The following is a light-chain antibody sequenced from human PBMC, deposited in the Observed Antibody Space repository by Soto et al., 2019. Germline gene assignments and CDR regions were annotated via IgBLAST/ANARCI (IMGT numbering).Light chain of an antibody. V-gene: IGLV2-14*02. CDR2: EGS. CDR1: SSDVGSYNL. J-gene: IGLJ2*01. CDR3: SSYRSSNTLL. Sequence: QSVLTQPATVSGSPGQSSTISFTGTSSDVGSYNLVSWYQQHPGKAPKLMIYEGSKRPSGVSNRFSGSKSGNTASLTISGLQAEDEADYYCSSYRSSNTLLFGGGTKLTVL.